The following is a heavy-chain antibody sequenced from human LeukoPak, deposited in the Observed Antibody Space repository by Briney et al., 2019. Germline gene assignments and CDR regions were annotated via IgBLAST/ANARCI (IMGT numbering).Heavy chain of an antibody. V-gene: IGHV3-23*01. Sequence: PGGSLRLSCAASGFTFSSYGMSWVRQAPGKGLEWVSAISGSGGSTYYADSVKGRFTISRDNSKNTLYLQMNSLRAEDTAVYYCAKDGLGYRSRPSCYGNWIDPFGQGT. CDR1: GFTFSSYG. D-gene: IGHD2-2*01. CDR3: AKDGLGYRSRPSCYGNWIDP. J-gene: IGHJ5*02. CDR2: ISGSGGST.